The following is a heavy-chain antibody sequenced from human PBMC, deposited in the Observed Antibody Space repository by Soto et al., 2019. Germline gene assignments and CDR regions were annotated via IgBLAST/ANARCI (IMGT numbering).Heavy chain of an antibody. CDR2: INHSGST. Sequence: QLQLQESGSGLVKPSQTLSLTCAVSGGSITSGTYFWSWIRQPPGKGLEWIGHINHSGSTYYNPSLTSRSTISVDRSNNQFSLKLNSVTAADTAVYYCDRARLRRTWRAFDMWGQWPMVPVSS. V-gene: IGHV4-30-2*01. CDR3: DRARLRRTWRAFDM. J-gene: IGHJ3*02. D-gene: IGHD6-25*01. CDR1: GGSITSGTYF.